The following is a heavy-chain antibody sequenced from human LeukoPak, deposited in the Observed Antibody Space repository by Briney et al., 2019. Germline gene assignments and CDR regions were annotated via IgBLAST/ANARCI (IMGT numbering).Heavy chain of an antibody. J-gene: IGHJ4*02. CDR3: TSEIPSTGSFDS. D-gene: IGHD1-1*01. CDR1: AYTFNTYY. Sequence: ASVTVSCKTSAYTFNTYYFHWVRQAPGQGLEYMGVIYTSASTTSSTQRFQGRITLTSDTSTSTVYMELSSLRSDDTALYYCTSEIPSTGSFDSWGQGTLVTVSS. V-gene: IGHV1-46*02. CDR2: IYTSASTT.